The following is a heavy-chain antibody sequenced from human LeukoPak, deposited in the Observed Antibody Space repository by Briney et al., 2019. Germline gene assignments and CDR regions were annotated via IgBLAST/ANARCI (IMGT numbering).Heavy chain of an antibody. CDR2: INPNSGGT. V-gene: IGHV1-2*04. J-gene: IGHJ5*02. D-gene: IGHD6-13*01. CDR3: AREGAHQYSSSGNWFDP. CDR1: GYTFTGYY. Sequence: ASVKVSCKASGYTFTGYYMHWVRQAPGQGLERMGWINPNSGGTNYAQKFQGWVTMTRDTSISTAYMELSRLRSDDTAVYYCAREGAHQYSSSGNWFDPWGQGTLVTVSS.